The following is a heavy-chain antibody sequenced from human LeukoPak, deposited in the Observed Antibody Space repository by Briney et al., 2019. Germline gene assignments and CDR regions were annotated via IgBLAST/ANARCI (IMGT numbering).Heavy chain of an antibody. CDR3: AKTNNRNAFDI. Sequence: PGGSLRLSCTPSGFTFSIYGMHWVRQAPGKGLKWVAFIRYDNTNKYYADSVKGRFTISRDNSKNTLYLQMNSLRAEDTAVYYCAKTNNRNAFDIWGQGTMVTVS. CDR1: GFTFSIYG. CDR2: IRYDNTNK. V-gene: IGHV3-30*02. D-gene: IGHD1-14*01. J-gene: IGHJ3*02.